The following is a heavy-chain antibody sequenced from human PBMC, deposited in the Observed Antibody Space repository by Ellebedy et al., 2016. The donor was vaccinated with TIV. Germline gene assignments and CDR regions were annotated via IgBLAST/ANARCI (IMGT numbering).Heavy chain of an antibody. CDR3: ARKLAARRYYYYYYMDV. CDR1: GGSISSYY. CDR2: IYYSGST. D-gene: IGHD6-6*01. Sequence: SETLSLTXTVSGGSISSYYWSWIRQPPGKGLEWIGYIYYSGSTNYNPSLKSRVTISVDTSKNQFSLKLSSVTAADTAVYYCARKLAARRYYYYYYMDVWGKGTTVTVSS. J-gene: IGHJ6*03. V-gene: IGHV4-59*12.